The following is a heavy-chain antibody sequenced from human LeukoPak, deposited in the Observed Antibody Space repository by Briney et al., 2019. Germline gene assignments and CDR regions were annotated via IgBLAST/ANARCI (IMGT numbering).Heavy chain of an antibody. D-gene: IGHD1-26*01. CDR2: INEDGSTT. Sequence: PGGSLRLSCAASVFTFSSNWMHWVRQAPGKGLVWVSRINEDGSTTNYADSVKDRSTIFRDNAKNTLYLQMNSLRAEDTAVYYCVRDLGGRSGHWGQGTLVTVSS. CDR3: VRDLGGRSGH. J-gene: IGHJ4*02. CDR1: VFTFSSNW. V-gene: IGHV3-74*01.